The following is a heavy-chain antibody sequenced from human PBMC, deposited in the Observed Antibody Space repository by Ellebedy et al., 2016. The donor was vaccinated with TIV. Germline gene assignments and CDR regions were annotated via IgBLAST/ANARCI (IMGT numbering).Heavy chain of an antibody. CDR2: VNPNSGNR. J-gene: IGHJ6*02. Sequence: ASVKVSCKASGYTFTSYDINWVRQATGQGLEWMGWVNPNSGNRGYAQKFQGRVTMTRNTSIGTAYMELSSLKSEDTAVYYCARGRRELLYNYYYYGMDVWGQGTTVTVSS. CDR3: ARGRRELLYNYYYYGMDV. V-gene: IGHV1-8*01. CDR1: GYTFTSYD. D-gene: IGHD1-26*01.